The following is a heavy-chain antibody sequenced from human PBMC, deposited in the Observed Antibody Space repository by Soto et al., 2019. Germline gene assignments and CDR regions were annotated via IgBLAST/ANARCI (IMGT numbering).Heavy chain of an antibody. J-gene: IGHJ6*02. D-gene: IGHD6-19*01. CDR2: ISSAGTNK. CDR3: AKDIKRGWFDYYYGMDV. Sequence: GGSLRLSCAASGFTFSDYHMHWVRRAPGKGLEWVAVISSAGTNKYYADSVKGRFTISRDNSKNTLYLQMDSLRAEDTTVYYCAKDIKRGWFDYYYGMDVWGQGTTVTVSS. CDR1: GFTFSDYH. V-gene: IGHV3-30*18.